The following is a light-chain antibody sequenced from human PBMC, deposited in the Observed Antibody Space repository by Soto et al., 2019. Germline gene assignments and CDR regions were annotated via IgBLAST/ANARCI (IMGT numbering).Light chain of an antibody. J-gene: IGLJ2*01. CDR2: EDI. Sequence: QSALTQPASVSGSPGQSITISCTGTSSDIGRYNLVSWYQQHPGKAPKLMIYEDIERPSGVSNRFSGSKSGNTASLTISGLQTEDEADYYCCSYVGGASVVFGGGTKVTVL. V-gene: IGLV2-23*01. CDR1: SSDIGRYNL. CDR3: CSYVGGASVV.